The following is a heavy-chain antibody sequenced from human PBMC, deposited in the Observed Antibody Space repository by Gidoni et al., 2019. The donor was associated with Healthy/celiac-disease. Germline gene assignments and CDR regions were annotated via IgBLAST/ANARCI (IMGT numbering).Heavy chain of an antibody. J-gene: IGHJ6*04. Sequence: QVQLVESGGGVVQPGRSLRLSCAASGFPFSSYGMHWVRQAPGKGLEWVAVIWYDGSNKYYADSVKGRFTISRDNSKNTLYLQMNSLRAEDTAVYYCARAIVVVPAAMDVWGKGTTVTVSS. CDR3: ARAIVVVPAAMDV. CDR1: GFPFSSYG. V-gene: IGHV3-33*01. CDR2: IWYDGSNK. D-gene: IGHD2-2*01.